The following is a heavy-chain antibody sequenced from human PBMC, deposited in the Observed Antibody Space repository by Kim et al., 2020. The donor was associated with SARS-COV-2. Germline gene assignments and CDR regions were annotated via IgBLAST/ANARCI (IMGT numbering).Heavy chain of an antibody. Sequence: SVKVSCKASGGTFSSYAISWVRQAPGQGLEWMGGIIPIFGTANYAQKFQGRVTITADESTSTAYMELSSLRSEDTAVYYCARDPRPIPYSGYSGYDLNWYFDLWGRGTLVTVSS. D-gene: IGHD5-12*01. V-gene: IGHV1-69*13. CDR2: IIPIFGTA. J-gene: IGHJ2*01. CDR3: ARDPRPIPYSGYSGYDLNWYFDL. CDR1: GGTFSSYA.